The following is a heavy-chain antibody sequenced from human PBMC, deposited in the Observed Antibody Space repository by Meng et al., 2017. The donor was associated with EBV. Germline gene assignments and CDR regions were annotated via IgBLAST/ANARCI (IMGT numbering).Heavy chain of an antibody. CDR1: GYSFTIYG. D-gene: IGHD3-22*01. V-gene: IGHV1-18*01. J-gene: IGHJ4*02. Sequence: VPLVQSGSALKKPGASVKVSCKASGYSFTIYGISWVRQAPGQGLEWMGWISAYNGNTNYAQKLQGRVTMTTDTSTSTAYMELRSLRSDDTAVYYCARDGRLYDTPSPFDYWGQGTLVTVSS. CDR3: ARDGRLYDTPSPFDY. CDR2: ISAYNGNT.